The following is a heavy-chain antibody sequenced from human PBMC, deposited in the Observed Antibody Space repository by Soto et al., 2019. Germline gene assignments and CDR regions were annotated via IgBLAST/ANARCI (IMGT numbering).Heavy chain of an antibody. J-gene: IGHJ4*02. CDR1: GYTFTSYA. CDR2: INAGNGNT. Sequence: GASVKVSCKASGYTFTSYAMHWVRQAPGQRLEWMGWINAGNGNTKYSQKFQGRVTITRDTSASTAYMELSSLRSEDTAVYYCAVYCSGGSCYKGGNFDYWGQGTLVTVSS. V-gene: IGHV1-3*01. D-gene: IGHD2-15*01. CDR3: AVYCSGGSCYKGGNFDY.